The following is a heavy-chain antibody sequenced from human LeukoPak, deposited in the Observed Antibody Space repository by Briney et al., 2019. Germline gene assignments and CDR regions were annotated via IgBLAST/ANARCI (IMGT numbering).Heavy chain of an antibody. V-gene: IGHV1-69-2*01. Sequence: GASVKVSCKASGYTFTDYYMHWVQQAPGKGLEWMGRVDPEDGETIYAEKFQGRVTITADTSTDTAYMELSSLRSEDTAVYYCATSGVAAAVRGAFDIWGQGTMVTVSS. CDR2: VDPEDGET. CDR1: GYTFTDYY. CDR3: ATSGVAAAVRGAFDI. D-gene: IGHD6-13*01. J-gene: IGHJ3*02.